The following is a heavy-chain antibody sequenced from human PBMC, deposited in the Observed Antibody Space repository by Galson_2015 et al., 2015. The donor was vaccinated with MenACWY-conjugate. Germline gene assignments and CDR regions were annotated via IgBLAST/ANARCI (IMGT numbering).Heavy chain of an antibody. D-gene: IGHD5-12*01. J-gene: IGHJ4*02. CDR1: GFTFNRND. V-gene: IGHV3-30*02. CDR3: AMATTGGFDY. Sequence: SLRLSCAASGFTFNRNDMHWVRQAPGKGLEWVAFIRYDGSDKYYGDAVKGRFTISRDNSKNTLYLQMSSLRVEDAALYYCAMATTGGFDYWGQGTLVTVSS. CDR2: IRYDGSDK.